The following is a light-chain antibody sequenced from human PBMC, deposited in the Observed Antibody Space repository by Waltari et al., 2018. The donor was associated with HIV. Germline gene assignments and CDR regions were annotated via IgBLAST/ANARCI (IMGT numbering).Light chain of an antibody. V-gene: IGKV4-1*01. CDR2: WAS. J-gene: IGKJ4*01. CDR3: QQYYSSPLT. Sequence: DNVMTQTPDSLDVSLGERATIKRKSSQRLLYTSNNKNYLACYQQKPAQPPKLLFYWASTRESGVPDRFSVSGSGTDFTLSIISLQAEDVAVYYCQQYYSSPLTFGGGTKVEIK. CDR1: QRLLYTSNNKNY.